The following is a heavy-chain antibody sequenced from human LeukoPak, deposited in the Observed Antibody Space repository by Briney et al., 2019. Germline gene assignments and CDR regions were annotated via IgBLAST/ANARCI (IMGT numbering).Heavy chain of an antibody. CDR3: PREFDCTNGVCYYDP. D-gene: IGHD2-8*01. V-gene: IGHV3-21*01. CDR1: GFTFGSYS. CDR2: ISSSSSYI. J-gene: IGHJ5*02. Sequence: GGSLRLSCAASGFTFGSYSMNWVRQAPGKGLEWVSSISSSSSYIYYADSVKGRFTISRDNAKNSLYLQMNSLRAEDTAVYYCPREFDCTNGVCYYDPWGQGTLVTVSS.